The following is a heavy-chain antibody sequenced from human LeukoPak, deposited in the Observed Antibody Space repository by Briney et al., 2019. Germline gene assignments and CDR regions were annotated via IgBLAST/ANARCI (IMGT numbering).Heavy chain of an antibody. V-gene: IGHV3-30-3*01. CDR3: AREGTARDAFDI. D-gene: IGHD2-21*02. Sequence: PGRSLRLSCAASGFTFSYYAMHWVRQAPGKGLEWVAFISSDGSDKYYADSTKGRFTISRDNSKNTLYLQMTSLRGEDTAMYYCAREGTARDAFDIWGQGTMVTVSS. J-gene: IGHJ3*02. CDR1: GFTFSYYA. CDR2: ISSDGSDK.